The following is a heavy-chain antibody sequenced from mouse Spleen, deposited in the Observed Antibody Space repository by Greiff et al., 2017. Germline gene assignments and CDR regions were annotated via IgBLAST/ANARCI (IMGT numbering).Heavy chain of an antibody. Sequence: EVKLQESGGGLVQPGGSRKLSCAASGFTFSSYGMHWVRQAPEKGLEWVAYISSGSGTIYYADTVKGRFTISRDNPKNTLFLQMTSLRSEDTAMYYCARGGVPRYWYFDVWGAGTTVTVSS. D-gene: IGHD5-1*01. V-gene: IGHV5-17*02. CDR2: ISSGSGTI. J-gene: IGHJ1*01. CDR1: GFTFSSYG. CDR3: ARGGVPRYWYFDV.